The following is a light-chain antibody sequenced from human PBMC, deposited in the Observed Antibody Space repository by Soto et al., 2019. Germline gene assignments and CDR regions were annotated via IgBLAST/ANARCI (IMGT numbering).Light chain of an antibody. CDR3: QQYGSSL. CDR1: QSVSNSY. J-gene: IGKJ3*01. Sequence: EIVLTQSPGTLSLSPGERATLSCRASQSVSNSYLAWYQQKPGQAPRLLIYGASSRATGIPDRFSGSGSGTDFTLTISRLEPEDFAVYYCQQYGSSLFGPGTKVDIK. V-gene: IGKV3-20*01. CDR2: GAS.